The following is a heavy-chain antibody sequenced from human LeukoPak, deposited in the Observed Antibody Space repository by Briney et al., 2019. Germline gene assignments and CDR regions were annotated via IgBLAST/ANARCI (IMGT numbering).Heavy chain of an antibody. D-gene: IGHD3-22*01. CDR1: GFIFNNYG. CDR3: AKGSSGYFFYL. Sequence: PGGSLRLSCAASGFIFNNYGLVWVRQAPGKGLEWVSAISNDGGGTTYADFVKGRFSVSRDNSKNTLFLQMNSLRVEDTALYYCAKGSSGYFFYLWGQGTLVTVSS. J-gene: IGHJ5*02. CDR2: ISNDGGGT. V-gene: IGHV3-23*01.